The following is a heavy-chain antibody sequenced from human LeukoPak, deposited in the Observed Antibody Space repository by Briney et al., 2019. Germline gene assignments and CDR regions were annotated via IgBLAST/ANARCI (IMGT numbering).Heavy chain of an antibody. V-gene: IGHV3-11*04. J-gene: IGHJ4*02. CDR3: AKERLAVAGPFDY. D-gene: IGHD6-19*01. CDR2: ISSSGSTI. Sequence: GGSLRLSCAASGFTFSDYYMSWIRQAPGKGLEWVSYISSSGSTIYYADSVKGRFTISRDNAKNSLYLQMNSLRAEDTAVYYCAKERLAVAGPFDYWGQGTLVTVSS. CDR1: GFTFSDYY.